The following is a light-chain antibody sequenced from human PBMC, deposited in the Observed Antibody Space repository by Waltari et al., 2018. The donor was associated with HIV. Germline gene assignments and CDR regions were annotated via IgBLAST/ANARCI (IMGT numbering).Light chain of an antibody. CDR1: ASNIGAGYD. V-gene: IGLV1-40*01. J-gene: IGLJ1*01. CDR3: QTYDTDLKTYV. Sequence: QSVLTQPPSVSGAPGQRVTVSCTGSASNIGAGYDVNWYQKLPGTAPKLFINGNTNRPSGVPDRFSGSKSGASASLAITGLQGEDEGDYYCQTYDTDLKTYVFGSGTKVTVL. CDR2: GNT.